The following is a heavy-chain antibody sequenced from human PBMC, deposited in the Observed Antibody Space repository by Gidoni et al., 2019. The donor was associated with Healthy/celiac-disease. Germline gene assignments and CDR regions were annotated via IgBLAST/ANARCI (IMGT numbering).Heavy chain of an antibody. Sequence: QVQLQESGPGLVKPSATLSLTRTVSRVTVSSGSYYWSWLRQPPGKGLEWIGYIYYSGSTNYNPSLKSRVTISGDTSKNQFYLKLSSVTAADTAEYYCARMLQGSGWYNYDYGMDVWGQGTTVTVSS. CDR1: RVTVSSGSYY. CDR2: IYYSGST. CDR3: ARMLQGSGWYNYDYGMDV. D-gene: IGHD6-19*01. J-gene: IGHJ6*02. V-gene: IGHV4-61*01.